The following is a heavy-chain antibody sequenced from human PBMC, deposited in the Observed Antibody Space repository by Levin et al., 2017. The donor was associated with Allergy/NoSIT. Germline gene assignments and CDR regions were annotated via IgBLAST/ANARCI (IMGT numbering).Heavy chain of an antibody. CDR3: ARNRIIVSGGNDYYYGMDG. J-gene: IGHJ6*02. CDR1: GGSVSSGTYY. V-gene: IGHV4-61*01. D-gene: IGHD5/OR15-5a*01. CDR2: INYRGVT. Sequence: SQTLSLTCSVSGGSVSSGTYYWSWIRRPPGKGLEWIGYINYRGVTKYNPSLKSRVTISVDTSKNEFSLKVTSVTAADTAGYYCARNRIIVSGGNDYYYGMDGWGQGTTVTVSS.